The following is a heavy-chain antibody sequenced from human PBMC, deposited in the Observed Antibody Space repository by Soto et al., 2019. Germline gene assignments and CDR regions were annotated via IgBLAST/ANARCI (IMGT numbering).Heavy chain of an antibody. D-gene: IGHD6-13*01. CDR1: GGSISSSSYY. CDR3: AREAGLGAAAGNYYYYGMDV. J-gene: IGHJ6*02. CDR2: INHSGST. Sequence: PSETLSLTCTVSGGSISSSSYYWGWIRQPPGKGLEWIGEINHSGSTNYNPSLKSRVTISVDTSKNQFSLKLSSVTAADTAVYYCAREAGLGAAAGNYYYYGMDVWGQGTTVTVSS. V-gene: IGHV4-39*07.